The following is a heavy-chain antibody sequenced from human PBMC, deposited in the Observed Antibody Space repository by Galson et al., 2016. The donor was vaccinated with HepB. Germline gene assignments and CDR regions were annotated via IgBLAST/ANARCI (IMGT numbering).Heavy chain of an antibody. Sequence: SLRLSCAASGFTFRSYAMHWVRQAPGKGLEWVAVVSYDGGSKYYAASVKGRFAISRDNSNNTLYLQMNSLRVGDTALYFCAREDPPKDAYCGGDCYPSPDFWGQGTLVTVSS. CDR3: AREDPPKDAYCGGDCYPSPDF. V-gene: IGHV3-30*09. J-gene: IGHJ4*02. CDR1: GFTFRSYA. D-gene: IGHD2-21*02. CDR2: VSYDGGSK.